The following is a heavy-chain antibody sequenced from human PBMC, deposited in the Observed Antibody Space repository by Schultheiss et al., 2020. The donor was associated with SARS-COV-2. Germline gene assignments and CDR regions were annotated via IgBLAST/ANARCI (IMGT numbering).Heavy chain of an antibody. CDR2: IYYSGST. D-gene: IGHD3-22*01. Sequence: SQTLSLTCTVSGGSISSYYWSWIRQPAGKGLEWIGYIYYSGSTNYNPSLKSRVTMSVDTSKNQFSLKLSSVTAADTAVYYCARQGYYYDSSGYYDYWYFDLWGRGTLVTVSS. CDR1: GGSISSYY. J-gene: IGHJ2*01. CDR3: ARQGYYYDSSGYYDYWYFDL. V-gene: IGHV4-59*08.